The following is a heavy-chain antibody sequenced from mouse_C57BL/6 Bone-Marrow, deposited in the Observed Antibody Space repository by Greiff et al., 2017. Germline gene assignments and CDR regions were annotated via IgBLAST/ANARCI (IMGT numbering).Heavy chain of an antibody. V-gene: IGHV1-81*01. CDR2: IYPRSGNT. D-gene: IGHD2-5*01. CDR1: GYTFTSYG. Sequence: QVQLKESGAELARPGASVKLSCKASGYTFTSYGISWVKQRTGQGLEWIGEIYPRSGNTYYNEKFKGKATLTADKSSSTAYMELRSLTSEDSAVYFCARKGSYSNYCYAMDYWGQGTSVTVSS. J-gene: IGHJ4*01. CDR3: ARKGSYSNYCYAMDY.